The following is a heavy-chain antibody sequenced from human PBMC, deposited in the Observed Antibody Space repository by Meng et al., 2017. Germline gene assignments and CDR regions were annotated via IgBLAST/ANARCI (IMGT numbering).Heavy chain of an antibody. Sequence: ASVKVSCKASGYTFTGYYMHWVRQAPGQGLEWMGWINPNSGGTNYAQKFQGRVTMTRNTSISTAYMELSSLRSEDAAVYYCARGLGRSNYDILTGYYIHMGFLGYWGQGTLVTVSS. J-gene: IGHJ4*02. V-gene: IGHV1-2*02. CDR2: INPNSGGT. D-gene: IGHD3-9*01. CDR3: ARGLGRSNYDILTGYYIHMGFLGY. CDR1: GYTFTGYY.